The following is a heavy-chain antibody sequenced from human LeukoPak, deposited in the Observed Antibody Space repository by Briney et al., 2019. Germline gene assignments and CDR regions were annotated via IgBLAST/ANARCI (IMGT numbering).Heavy chain of an antibody. V-gene: IGHV3-23*01. J-gene: IGHJ5*02. CDR1: GFTLTNYA. D-gene: IGHD3-10*01. CDR2: ISGSFGRT. Sequence: GGSLSLSCEASGFTLTNYAMSWVRQAPGKGLEWVSAISGSFGRTYYADSVKGRFTISRDSSKKTLYLQMNSLRPEDSAVYYCAKDPGTVAWFDPWGQGTLVTVS. CDR3: AKDPGTVAWFDP.